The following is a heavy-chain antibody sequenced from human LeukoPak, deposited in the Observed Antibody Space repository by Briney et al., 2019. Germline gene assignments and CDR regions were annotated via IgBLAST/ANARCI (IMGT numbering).Heavy chain of an antibody. V-gene: IGHV3-53*01. CDR2: IYSGGST. Sequence: PGGSLRLSCAASGFTVSSNYMSWVRQAPGKELEWVSVIYSGGSTYYADSVKGRFTISRDNSKNTLYLQMNSLRAEDTAVYYCARDSSGYYFDYWGQGTLVTVSS. D-gene: IGHD3-22*01. CDR1: GFTVSSNY. J-gene: IGHJ4*02. CDR3: ARDSSGYYFDY.